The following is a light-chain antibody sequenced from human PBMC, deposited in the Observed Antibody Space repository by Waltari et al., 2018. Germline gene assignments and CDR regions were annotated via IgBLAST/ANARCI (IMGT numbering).Light chain of an antibody. CDR1: ISADCSYNY. Sequence: QSALTQAPSASGSPGQSVTISCTGTISADCSYNYVSWFQQHPGKAPKLMIYEVIKRPSGIPDRFSGSKSGNTAFLTVSGLQAEDEADYYCSSFAGTDNWMFGGGTKLTVL. CDR3: SSFAGTDNWM. V-gene: IGLV2-8*01. J-gene: IGLJ3*02. CDR2: EVI.